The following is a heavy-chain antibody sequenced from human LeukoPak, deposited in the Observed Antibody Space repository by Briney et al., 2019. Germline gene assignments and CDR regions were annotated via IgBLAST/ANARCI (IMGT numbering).Heavy chain of an antibody. CDR1: GFTFDDYA. V-gene: IGHV3-9*01. Sequence: GRSLRLSCAASGFTFDDYAMHWVRQAPGKGLEWVSGISWNSGSIGYADSVKGRFTISRDNAKNSLCLQMNSLRAEDTALYYCAKDIGGFQLLSMFGLVDYWGQGTLVTVSS. CDR2: ISWNSGSI. CDR3: AKDIGGFQLLSMFGLVDY. J-gene: IGHJ4*02. D-gene: IGHD2-2*01.